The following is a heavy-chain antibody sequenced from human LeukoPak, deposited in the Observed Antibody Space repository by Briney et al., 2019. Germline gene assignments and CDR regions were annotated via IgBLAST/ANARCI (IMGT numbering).Heavy chain of an antibody. Sequence: GGSLRLSCAASGFTFSDYYMSWIRQAPGKGLEWVSYISSSGSTIYYADSVKGRFTISRDNSKNTLYLRMNSLRAEDTAVYYCAKDHYYGSGTYFDYWGQGTLVTVSS. CDR1: GFTFSDYY. D-gene: IGHD3-10*01. J-gene: IGHJ4*02. CDR3: AKDHYYGSGTYFDY. CDR2: ISSSGSTI. V-gene: IGHV3-11*04.